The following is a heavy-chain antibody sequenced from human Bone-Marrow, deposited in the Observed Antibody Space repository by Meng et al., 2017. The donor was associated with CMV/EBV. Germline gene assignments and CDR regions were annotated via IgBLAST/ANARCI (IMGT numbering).Heavy chain of an antibody. V-gene: IGHV4-59*01. J-gene: IGHJ5*02. CDR1: GGSISSYY. D-gene: IGHD3-16*01. CDR3: ARDLTFRGFDP. CDR2: IYYSGST. Sequence: SETLSLTCTVSGGSISSYYWSWIRQPPGKGLEWIGYIYYSGSTNYNPSLKSRVTISVDTSKDQFSLKLSSVTAADTAVYYCARDLTFRGFDPWGQGTLVTVSS.